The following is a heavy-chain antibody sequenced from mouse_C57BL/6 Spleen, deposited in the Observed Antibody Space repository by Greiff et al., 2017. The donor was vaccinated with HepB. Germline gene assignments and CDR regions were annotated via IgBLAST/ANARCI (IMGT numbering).Heavy chain of an antibody. CDR3: ARAYYYGSNPYAMDY. V-gene: IGHV1-55*01. Sequence: QVQLQQPGAELVKPGASVKMSCKASGYTFTSYWITWVKQRPGQGLEWIGDIYPGSGSTNYNEKFKSKATLTVDTSSSTAYMQLSSLTSEDSAVYYCARAYYYGSNPYAMDYWGQRTSVTVSS. CDR2: IYPGSGST. CDR1: GYTFTSYW. J-gene: IGHJ4*01. D-gene: IGHD1-1*01.